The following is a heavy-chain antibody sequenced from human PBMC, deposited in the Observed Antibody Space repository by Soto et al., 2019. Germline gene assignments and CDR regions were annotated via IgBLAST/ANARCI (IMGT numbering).Heavy chain of an antibody. CDR2: INPSDGST. D-gene: IGHD2-2*01. CDR1: NDSLSSHF. J-gene: IGHJ4*02. Sequence: ASVKVSCKASNDSLSSHFIHWVRQAPGQGLEWMGMINPSDGSTGYGQKLQGRVTVTRDTSTSTVYMEVSSLRSDDTAVYYCARVSTYGNFDYWGQGTLVTVSS. CDR3: ARVSTYGNFDY. V-gene: IGHV1-46*01.